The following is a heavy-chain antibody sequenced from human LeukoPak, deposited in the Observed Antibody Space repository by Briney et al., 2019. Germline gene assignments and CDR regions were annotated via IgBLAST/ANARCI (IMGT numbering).Heavy chain of an antibody. D-gene: IGHD4-11*01. CDR1: GFTFSSYA. Sequence: GGSLRLSCAASGFTFSSYAMHWVRQAPGKGLEWVAVISYDGSNKYYADSVKGRFTISRDNSKNTLYLQMNSLRAEDTAVYYCARISNSWFRSYFDYWGRGTLVTVSS. V-gene: IGHV3-30-3*01. CDR2: ISYDGSNK. J-gene: IGHJ4*02. CDR3: ARISNSWFRSYFDY.